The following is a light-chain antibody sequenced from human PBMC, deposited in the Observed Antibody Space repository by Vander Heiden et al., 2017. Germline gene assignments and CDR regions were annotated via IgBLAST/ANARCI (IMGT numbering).Light chain of an antibody. V-gene: IGLV1-44*01. J-gene: IGLJ1*01. CDR2: SNN. CDR3: AAWDDSLNGPV. Sequence: QSVLTQPPSASATPEPWVTIPCSGISSNIGSNTVNWYQQLPGTAPKLLIYSNNRRPAGVPDRFSGSRSGTSASLTISGLRSEDEADYYCAAWDDSLNGPVFGTGTRVTVL. CDR1: SSNIGSNT.